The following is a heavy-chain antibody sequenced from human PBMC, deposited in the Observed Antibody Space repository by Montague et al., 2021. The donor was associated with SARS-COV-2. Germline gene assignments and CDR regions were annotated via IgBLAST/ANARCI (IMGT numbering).Heavy chain of an antibody. D-gene: IGHD4-17*01. CDR3: ARSYYYGDWNPSGFDP. V-gene: IGHV2-5*02. J-gene: IGHJ5*02. Sequence: PALVTPTQTLTLTCTSSGFSLSTSGVGVGWIRQPPGKALEWLALIYCDDDKRYSPSLKSRLTITKDTSKHQVVLTMTNMDPVDTATYYCARSYYYGDWNPSGFDPWGQGTLVTVSS. CDR1: GFSLSTSGVG. CDR2: IYCDDDK.